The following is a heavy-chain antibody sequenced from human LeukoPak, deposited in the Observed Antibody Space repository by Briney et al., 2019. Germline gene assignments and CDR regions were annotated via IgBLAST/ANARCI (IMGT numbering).Heavy chain of an antibody. Sequence: GESLKISCESSVYSFTNYWIAWVRQMPGKGLEWMGIIYSSDSDTIYSPSFQGQVTISADRSIDTAYLQWSSLKTSDTAIYYCARHRPGYTGGPYYFDYWGQGTLVTVSS. J-gene: IGHJ4*02. CDR1: VYSFTNYW. CDR2: IYSSDSDT. V-gene: IGHV5-51*01. D-gene: IGHD6-19*01. CDR3: ARHRPGYTGGPYYFDY.